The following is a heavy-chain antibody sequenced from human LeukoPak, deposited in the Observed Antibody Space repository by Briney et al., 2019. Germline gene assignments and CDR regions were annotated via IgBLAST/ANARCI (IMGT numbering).Heavy chain of an antibody. CDR3: ARGPRIHYYDSSDYFDY. V-gene: IGHV3-7*01. D-gene: IGHD3-22*01. CDR2: IKQDGSEK. J-gene: IGHJ4*02. Sequence: GGSLRLSCAASGFTFSSYWMSWVRQAPGKGLEWVANIKQDGSEKYYVDSVKGRFTISRDNAKNSLYLQMNSLRAEDTAVYYCARGPRIHYYDSSDYFDYWGQGTLVTVSS. CDR1: GFTFSSYW.